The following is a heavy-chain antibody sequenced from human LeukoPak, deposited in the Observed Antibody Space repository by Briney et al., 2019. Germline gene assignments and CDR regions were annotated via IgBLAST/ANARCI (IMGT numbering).Heavy chain of an antibody. CDR1: GYTFMSHG. Sequence: ASVKVSCKAYGYTFMSHGITWVRQAPGQGLEWMGWISGYSSNTHCAQTLQGRVTMTTDTSTNTAYMELRSLISDDTAVYYCAIATGTWGHDGFDIWGQGTMVTVS. J-gene: IGHJ3*02. CDR2: ISGYSSNT. CDR3: AIATGTWGHDGFDI. D-gene: IGHD3-16*01. V-gene: IGHV1-18*01.